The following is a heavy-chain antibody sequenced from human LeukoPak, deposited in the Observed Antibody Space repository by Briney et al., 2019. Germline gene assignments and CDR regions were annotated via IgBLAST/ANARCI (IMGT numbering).Heavy chain of an antibody. D-gene: IGHD5-12*01. Sequence: GGSLGLSCAASGFTFSSYWMHWVRQAPGKGLVWVSRINSDGSSTSYADSVKGRFTISRDNAKNTVYLQMNSLRAEDTAVYYCARVKHRGYSGYDYFDYWGQGTLVTVSS. CDR3: ARVKHRGYSGYDYFDY. V-gene: IGHV3-74*01. CDR1: GFTFSSYW. CDR2: INSDGSST. J-gene: IGHJ4*02.